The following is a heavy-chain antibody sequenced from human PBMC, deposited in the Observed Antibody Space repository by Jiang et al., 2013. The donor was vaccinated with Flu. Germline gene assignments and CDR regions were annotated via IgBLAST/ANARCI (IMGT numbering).Heavy chain of an antibody. CDR2: INHSGST. V-gene: IGHV4-34*01. J-gene: IGHJ2*01. CDR1: GGSFSGYY. CDR3: ARKGRGYGAKYWYFDL. Sequence: LLKPSETLSLTCAVYGGSFSGYYWSWIRQPPGKGLEWIGEINHSGSTNYNPSLKSRVTISVDTSKNQFSLKLSSVTAADTAVYYCARKGRGYGAKYWYFDLWGRGTLVTVSS. D-gene: IGHD4/OR15-4a*01.